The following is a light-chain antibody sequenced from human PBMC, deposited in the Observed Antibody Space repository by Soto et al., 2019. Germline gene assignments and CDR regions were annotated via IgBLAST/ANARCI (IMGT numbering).Light chain of an antibody. V-gene: IGKV3-11*01. Sequence: EIVLTQSPATLSLSPGERATLSCRASQSVSSYLAWYQQRPGQAPRLLIYGASNRATDIPARFSGSGSGTDFTLTISSLEAEDFAVYYCQQYGSSSWTFGQGTKVEIK. CDR2: GAS. CDR3: QQYGSSSWT. CDR1: QSVSSY. J-gene: IGKJ1*01.